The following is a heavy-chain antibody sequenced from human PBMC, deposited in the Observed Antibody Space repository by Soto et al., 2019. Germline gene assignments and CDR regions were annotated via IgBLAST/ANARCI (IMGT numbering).Heavy chain of an antibody. J-gene: IGHJ6*02. CDR3: ARVSGSYYYGMDV. D-gene: IGHD1-26*01. CDR2: IYHSGST. Sequence: QVQLQESGPGLVKPSGTLSLTCAVSGGSISSSNWWSWVRQPPGKGLEWIGEIYHSGSTNYNPSLKSRVTISVDKFKNQFSRKLSSVTAADTAVYYCARVSGSYYYGMDVWGQGTTVTVSS. V-gene: IGHV4-4*02. CDR1: GGSISSSNW.